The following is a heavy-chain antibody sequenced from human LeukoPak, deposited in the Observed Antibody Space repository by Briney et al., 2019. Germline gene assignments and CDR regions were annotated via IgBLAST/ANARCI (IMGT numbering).Heavy chain of an antibody. J-gene: IGHJ1*01. CDR1: GGSISSSSYY. D-gene: IGHD2-2*01. V-gene: IGHV4-39*01. CDR3: ARLYCSTISCSRAEYFQH. Sequence: PSETLSLTCTVSGGSISSSSYYWGWIRQPPGKGLEWIGSISYSGGTYYNPSLKSRVTISVDTSKNQFSLRLSSVTAADTAVYYCARLYCSTISCSRAEYFQHWGQGTLVNVSS. CDR2: ISYSGGT.